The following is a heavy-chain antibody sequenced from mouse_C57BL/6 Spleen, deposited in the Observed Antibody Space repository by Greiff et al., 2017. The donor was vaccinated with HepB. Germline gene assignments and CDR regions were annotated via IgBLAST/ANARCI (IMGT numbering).Heavy chain of an antibody. CDR3: TRGNYYGSSVFDY. Sequence: QVQLQQSGAELVRPGASVTLSCKASGYTFTDYEMHWVKQTPVHGLEWIGAIDPETGGTAYNQKFKGKAILTADKSSSTAYMELRSLTSEDSAVYYCTRGNYYGSSVFDYWGQGTTLTVSS. CDR2: IDPETGGT. D-gene: IGHD1-1*01. V-gene: IGHV1-15*01. J-gene: IGHJ2*01. CDR1: GYTFTDYE.